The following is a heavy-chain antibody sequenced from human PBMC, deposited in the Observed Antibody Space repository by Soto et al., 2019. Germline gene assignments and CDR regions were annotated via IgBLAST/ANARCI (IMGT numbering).Heavy chain of an antibody. J-gene: IGHJ6*02. CDR1: GGTFSSYA. V-gene: IGHV1-69*13. CDR2: IIPIFGTA. CDR3: ARAPTGSSFFSYYYYGVDV. Sequence: GASVKVSCKASGGTFSSYAISWVRQAPGQGLEWMGGIIPIFGTANYAQKFQGRVTITADESMSTAYMELNSLRAEDTAVYYCARAPTGSSFFSYYYYGVDVWGQGTTVTVSS. D-gene: IGHD3-3*02.